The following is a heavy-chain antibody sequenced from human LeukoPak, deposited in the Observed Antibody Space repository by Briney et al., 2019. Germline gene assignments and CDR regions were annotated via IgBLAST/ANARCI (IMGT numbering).Heavy chain of an antibody. CDR3: TTDPTFRTDYYDSSGPWDYDYMDV. V-gene: IGHV3-15*01. D-gene: IGHD3-22*01. J-gene: IGHJ6*03. CDR1: GFTFSNAW. CDR2: IKRKSAGGTT. Sequence: PGGSLRLSCAASGFTFSNAWMSWVRQAPGKGLEWVGRIKRKSAGGTTDYAAPVKGRFTISRDDSKNTLYLQMNSLKIEDTAVYFCTTDPTFRTDYYDSSGPWDYDYMDVWGKGTTVTVSS.